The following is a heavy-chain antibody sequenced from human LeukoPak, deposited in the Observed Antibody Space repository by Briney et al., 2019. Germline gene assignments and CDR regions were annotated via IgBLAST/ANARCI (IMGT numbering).Heavy chain of an antibody. J-gene: IGHJ4*02. V-gene: IGHV3-21*01. D-gene: IGHD5-18*01. Sequence: GGSLRLSCVVSGFTFSDYHMNWVRQAPGKGLEWVSSISTSNSYIYYADSLTGRFTISRDNAKNSLYLQMNSLRAEDTAVYYCARRATTESGSSYGLDYWGQGTLVTVSS. CDR1: GFTFSDYH. CDR2: ISTSNSYI. CDR3: ARRATTESGSSYGLDY.